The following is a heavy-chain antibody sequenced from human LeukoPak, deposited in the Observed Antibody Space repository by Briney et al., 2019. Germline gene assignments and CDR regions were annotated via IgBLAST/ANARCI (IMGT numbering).Heavy chain of an antibody. J-gene: IGHJ6*02. CDR2: IYYSGST. V-gene: IGHV4-39*01. Sequence: PSETLSLTCTVSGGSISSSSYYWGWIRQPPGKGLEWIGSIYYSGSTYYNPSLKSRVTISVDTSKNQFSLKLSSVTAADTAVYYCARQGSAGDYYYYYGMGVWGQGTTVTVSS. CDR1: GGSISSSSYY. D-gene: IGHD6-13*01. CDR3: ARQGSAGDYYYYYGMGV.